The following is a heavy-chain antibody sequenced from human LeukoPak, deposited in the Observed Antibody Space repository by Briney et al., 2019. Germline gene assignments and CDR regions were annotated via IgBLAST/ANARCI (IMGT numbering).Heavy chain of an antibody. CDR3: ASLRATYGSGSYPYYYYGMDV. J-gene: IGHJ6*02. Sequence: SETLSLTCAVYGGSFSGYYWSWIRQPPGKGLEWIGEINHSGSTNYNPSLKSRVTISVDTSKNQFSLKLSSVTAADTAVYYCASLRATYGSGSYPYYYYGMDVWGQGTTVTVSS. CDR2: INHSGST. D-gene: IGHD3-10*01. V-gene: IGHV4-34*01. CDR1: GGSFSGYY.